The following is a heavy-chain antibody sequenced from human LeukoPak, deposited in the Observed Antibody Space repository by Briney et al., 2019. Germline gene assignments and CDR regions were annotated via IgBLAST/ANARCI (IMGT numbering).Heavy chain of an antibody. CDR2: IYYNGDT. J-gene: IGHJ4*02. V-gene: IGHV4-39*07. CDR1: GGSISSSDHY. CDR3: ASIEVFGNYFDY. Sequence: PSETLSLTCTVSGGSISSSDHYWGWIRQPPGKGLEWIGSIYYNGDTNYNPSLKSRVTISVDTSKNQFSLKLSSVTAADTAVYYCASIEVFGNYFDYWGQGTLVTVSS. D-gene: IGHD3-16*01.